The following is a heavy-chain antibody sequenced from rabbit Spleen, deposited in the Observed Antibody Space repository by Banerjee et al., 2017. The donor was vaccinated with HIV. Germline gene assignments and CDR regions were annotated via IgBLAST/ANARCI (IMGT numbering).Heavy chain of an antibody. J-gene: IGHJ4*01. CDR1: GFDLSSYW. CDR3: AAGDNGYHLYL. D-gene: IGHD6-1*01. Sequence: EESGGDLVQPEGSLTLTCKASGFDLSSYWICWVRQAPGKGLEWIACIGVGSGGVTRYASWAKGRFTISKISSTTVTLQMTSLTVADTATYFCAAGDNGYHLYLWGPGTLVTVS. V-gene: IGHV1S45*01. CDR2: IGVGSGGVT.